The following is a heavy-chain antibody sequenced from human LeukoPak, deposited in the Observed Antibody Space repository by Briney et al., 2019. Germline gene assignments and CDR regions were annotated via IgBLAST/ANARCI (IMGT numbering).Heavy chain of an antibody. V-gene: IGHV3-21*01. CDR3: ARDGVYSRSLSPLDY. J-gene: IGHJ4*02. CDR1: GFTFNTYI. CDR2: ISTSSSYI. D-gene: IGHD5-12*01. Sequence: GGSLRLSCAASGFTFNTYIMNWVRQAPGKGLEWVSSISTSSSYIYYAGSVKGRFTISRDNSKNTLYLQMNSLRAEDTAVYYCARDGVYSRSLSPLDYWGQGTLVTVSS.